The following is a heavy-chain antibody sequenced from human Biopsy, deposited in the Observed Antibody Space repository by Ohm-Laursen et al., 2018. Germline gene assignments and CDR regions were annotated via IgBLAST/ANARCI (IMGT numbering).Heavy chain of an antibody. CDR2: IIGIFRTA. CDR3: ARGGGYNWNNGWFDP. CDR1: GYTFTTYG. D-gene: IGHD1/OR15-1a*01. V-gene: IGHV1-69*13. Sequence: SVKVSCKASGYTFTTYGISWVRQAPGQGLEWMGGIIGIFRTAHYAQKFQGRVTITADEFMSTAYMELSSLRSEDTAVYYCARGGGYNWNNGWFDPWGQGTLVTVSS. J-gene: IGHJ5*02.